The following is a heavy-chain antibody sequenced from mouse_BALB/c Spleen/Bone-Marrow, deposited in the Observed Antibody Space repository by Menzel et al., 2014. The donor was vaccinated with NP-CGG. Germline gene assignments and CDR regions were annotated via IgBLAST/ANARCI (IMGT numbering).Heavy chain of an antibody. CDR2: IDPANGNT. D-gene: IGHD2-1*01. V-gene: IGHV14-3*02. CDR1: GFNIKDTY. J-gene: IGHJ3*01. Sequence: VQLQQSGAELVKPGASVKLSCTASGFNIKDTYMHWVKQRPEQGLEWIGRIDPANGNTKYDPKFQGKATITADTSSNTAYLQLSSLTSEDTAIYYRARNGTYGAWCAYCGQETLVNVSA. CDR3: ARNGTYGAWCAY.